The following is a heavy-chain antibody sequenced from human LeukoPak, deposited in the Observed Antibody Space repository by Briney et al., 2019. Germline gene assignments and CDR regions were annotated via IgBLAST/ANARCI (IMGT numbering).Heavy chain of an antibody. D-gene: IGHD3-9*01. Sequence: PGGSLRLSCAASGFTFSSYEMNWVRQAPGKGLEWVSYISSSGSTIYYADSVNRRFTISRDNSKNTLYLQMNSLRAEDTAVYYCAKEIERAHLLRYFDWFPAGPGDGGQGTVVTVS. CDR3: AKEIERAHLLRYFDWFPAGPGD. CDR2: ISSSGSTI. V-gene: IGHV3-48*03. J-gene: IGHJ4*02. CDR1: GFTFSSYE.